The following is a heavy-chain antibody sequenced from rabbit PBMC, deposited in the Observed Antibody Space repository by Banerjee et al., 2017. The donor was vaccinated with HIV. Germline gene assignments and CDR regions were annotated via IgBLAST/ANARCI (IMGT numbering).Heavy chain of an antibody. V-gene: IGHV1S45*01. J-gene: IGHJ4*01. CDR2: IYIGSGST. Sequence: QEQLEESGGGLVKPEGSLTLTCTASGFDFSRNSMCWVRQAPGKGLEWIGCIYIGSGSTWYASWAKGRFTISKTSSTTVTLQMTSLTAADTATYFCVSRYAGSSYPALNLWGPGTLVTVS. D-gene: IGHD8-1*01. CDR3: VSRYAGSSYPALNL. CDR1: GFDFSRNS.